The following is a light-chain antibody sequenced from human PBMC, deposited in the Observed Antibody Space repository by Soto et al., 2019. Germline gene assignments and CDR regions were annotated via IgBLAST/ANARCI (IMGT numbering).Light chain of an antibody. V-gene: IGLV1-44*01. CDR3: AAWDDRVNGVV. J-gene: IGLJ2*01. CDR1: SSNIGTYT. Sequence: QSVLTQQPSVSGTPGQSITISCSGSSSNIGTYTLNWYQHLPGTAPKLLFSTYDQRHSWVADRFSGSKSCTSASLAISGLQSEDEADYYCAAWDDRVNGVVFGGGTKVTVL. CDR2: TYD.